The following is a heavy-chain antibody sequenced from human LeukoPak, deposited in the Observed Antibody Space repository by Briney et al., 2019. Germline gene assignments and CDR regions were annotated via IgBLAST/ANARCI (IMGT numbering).Heavy chain of an antibody. D-gene: IGHD3-10*01. J-gene: IGHJ4*02. CDR3: ARDHRYYGSGSYYY. Sequence: GGSLRLSCAASGFTFSSYAMHWVRQAPGKGLEWVAVISYDGSNKYYADSVKGRFTISRDNARNSLYLQMNSLRAEDTAVYYCARDHRYYGSGSYYYWGQGTLVTVSS. V-gene: IGHV3-30*04. CDR1: GFTFSSYA. CDR2: ISYDGSNK.